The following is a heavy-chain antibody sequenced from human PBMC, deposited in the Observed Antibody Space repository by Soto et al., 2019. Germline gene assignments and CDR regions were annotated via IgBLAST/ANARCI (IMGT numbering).Heavy chain of an antibody. D-gene: IGHD1-26*01. J-gene: IGHJ4*02. CDR1: GYTFTGSD. CDR3: AGEKVGTTGIDF. V-gene: IGHV1-8*01. Sequence: QAQLVQSGAEVKKPGASVKFSCKASGYTFTGSDINWVRQATGQGLEWMGWMNPNSGNTGYAQNFQGRVTMTRDNSIPTAYMVLTSLRDDDPAVYYCAGEKVGTTGIDFWGQGPLVTVSS. CDR2: MNPNSGNT.